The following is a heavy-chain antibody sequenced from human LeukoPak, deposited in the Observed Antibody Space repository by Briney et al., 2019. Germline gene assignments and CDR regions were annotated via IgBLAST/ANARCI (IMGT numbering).Heavy chain of an antibody. CDR2: VYISGIYTSGST. V-gene: IGHV4-4*07. Sequence: KASETLSLTCTVSGASISNYYWSWVRQPAGKGLEWIARVYISGIYTSGSTNYNPSLNSRVTISVDKSKNQFSLKLTSVTAADTAVYYCARMEYCSSTSCPDAFDIWGQGTMVTVSS. J-gene: IGHJ3*02. CDR3: ARMEYCSSTSCPDAFDI. D-gene: IGHD2-2*01. CDR1: GASISNYY.